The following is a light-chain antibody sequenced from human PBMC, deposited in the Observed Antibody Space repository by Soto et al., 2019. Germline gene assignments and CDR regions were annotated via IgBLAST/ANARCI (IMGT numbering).Light chain of an antibody. V-gene: IGLV2-23*01. CDR3: CSYATVDSAV. Sequence: QSVLTQPASVSGSPGQTITISCTGTSSDVGTYNLVSWYQQHPGKAPKLMIFEGSKRPSGVSNRFSGSKSGNTASLTISGLQAEDEADYCCCSYATVDSAVFGGGTKLTVL. CDR1: SSDVGTYNL. J-gene: IGLJ7*01. CDR2: EGS.